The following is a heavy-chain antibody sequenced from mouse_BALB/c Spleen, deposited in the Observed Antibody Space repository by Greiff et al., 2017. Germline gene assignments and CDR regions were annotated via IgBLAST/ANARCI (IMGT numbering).Heavy chain of an antibody. J-gene: IGHJ1*01. CDR2: ISSGGSYT. CDR3: ARRENSNWYFEV. V-gene: IGHV5-6*01. CDR1: GFTFSSYG. Sequence: EVQLVESGGDLVKPGGSLKLSCAASGFTFSSYGMSWVRQTPDKRLEWVATISSGGSYTYYPESVKGRISIYRDKAKNTLYLQMSSLKSEDTAMYYCARRENSNWYFEVWGAGTTVTVSS.